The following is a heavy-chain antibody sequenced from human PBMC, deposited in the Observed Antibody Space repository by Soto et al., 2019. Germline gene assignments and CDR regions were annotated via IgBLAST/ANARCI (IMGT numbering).Heavy chain of an antibody. CDR3: ATGWVDSGRSWEHS. J-gene: IGHJ4*02. D-gene: IGHD1-26*01. CDR2: FDPEDGET. Sequence: ASVKVSCKVSGYTLTELSMHWVRQAPGKGLEWMGGFDPEDGETIYAQKFQGRVTMTEDTSTDTAYMELSSLRSEDTAVYYCATGWVDSGRSWEHSWGQGTLVTVYS. CDR1: GYTLTELS. V-gene: IGHV1-24*01.